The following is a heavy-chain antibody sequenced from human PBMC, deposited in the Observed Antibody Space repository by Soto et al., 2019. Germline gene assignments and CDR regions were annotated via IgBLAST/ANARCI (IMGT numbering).Heavy chain of an antibody. V-gene: IGHV4-4*07. CDR2: VYATGTT. Sequence: LALTCNVSGGSISKFYWAWIRKTAGNGLEWMGRVYATGTTDYNPSLRSRVAMSVDISKKTFSLRLRSVTGADSGVYYCVRDGSKSLRDWFDPWGQGILVTVSS. J-gene: IGHJ5*01. CDR1: GGSISKFY. CDR3: VRDGSKSLRDWFDP.